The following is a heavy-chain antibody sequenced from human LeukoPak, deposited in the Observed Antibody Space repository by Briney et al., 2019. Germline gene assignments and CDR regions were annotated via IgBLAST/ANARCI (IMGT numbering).Heavy chain of an antibody. Sequence: SETLSLTCTVSGGSISSGSYYWSWIRQPAGKGLEWIGRIYTSGSTNYNPSLTSRVTISVDTSKNQFSLKLSSVTAADTAVYYCARDLVVVVAATNYWYFDLWGRGTLVTVSS. D-gene: IGHD2-15*01. J-gene: IGHJ2*01. CDR1: GGSISSGSYY. V-gene: IGHV4-61*02. CDR2: IYTSGST. CDR3: ARDLVVVVAATNYWYFDL.